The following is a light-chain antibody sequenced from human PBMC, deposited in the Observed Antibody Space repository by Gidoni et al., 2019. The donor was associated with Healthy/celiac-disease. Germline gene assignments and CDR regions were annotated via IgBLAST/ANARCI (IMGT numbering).Light chain of an antibody. J-gene: IGLJ2*01. CDR2: EVS. V-gene: IGLV2-23*02. CDR3: CSYAGSSTVV. Sequence: QSALTQPASVYGSPGQSITISCTCTSSDVGSYNLVSWYQQPPGKAPKLMIYEVSKRPSGVSNRFSGSKSGNTASLTISGLQAEDEADYYCCSYAGSSTVVFGGGTKLTVL. CDR1: SSDVGSYNL.